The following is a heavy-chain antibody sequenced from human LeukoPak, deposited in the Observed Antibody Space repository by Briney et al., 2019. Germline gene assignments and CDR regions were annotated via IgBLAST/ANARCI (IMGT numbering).Heavy chain of an antibody. CDR2: INPSGDST. D-gene: IGHD1-26*01. CDR1: GYTFTSYY. CDR3: ARVRRGSSAYGYYYYMDV. Sequence: ASVKVSCKASGYTFTSYYMHWVRQAPGQGLEWMGIINPSGDSTSYAQKFQGRVTMTRDMSTSTVYMELSSLRSEDTAVYYCARVRRGSSAYGYYYYMDVWGKGTTVTFSS. V-gene: IGHV1-46*03. J-gene: IGHJ6*03.